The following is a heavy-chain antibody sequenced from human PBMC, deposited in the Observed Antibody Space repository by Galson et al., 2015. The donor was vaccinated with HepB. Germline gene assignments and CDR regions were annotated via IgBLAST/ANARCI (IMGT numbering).Heavy chain of an antibody. D-gene: IGHD6-19*01. Sequence: SVKVSCKASGGTFSSYAISWVRQAPGQGLEWMGGIIPIFGTANYAQKFQGRVTITADESTSTAYMELSSLRSEDTAVYYCARERIAVAHYYYYMDVWGKGTTVTVSS. V-gene: IGHV1-69*13. CDR3: ARERIAVAHYYYYMDV. CDR2: IIPIFGTA. J-gene: IGHJ6*03. CDR1: GGTFSSYA.